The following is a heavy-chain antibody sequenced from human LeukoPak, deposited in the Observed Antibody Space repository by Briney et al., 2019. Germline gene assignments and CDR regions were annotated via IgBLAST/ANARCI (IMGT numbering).Heavy chain of an antibody. CDR1: GYTFTNYG. CDR3: TRDRHYGDDAFDI. J-gene: IGHJ3*02. Sequence: ASVKVSCKASGYTFTNYGISWVRQAPGQGLEWMGWISDYNGNRNYAQKFQGRVTMTTDTSTSTAYMELRSLRSDDTAVYYCTRDRHYGDDAFDIWGQGTMVTVSS. D-gene: IGHD4-17*01. V-gene: IGHV1-18*01. CDR2: ISDYNGNR.